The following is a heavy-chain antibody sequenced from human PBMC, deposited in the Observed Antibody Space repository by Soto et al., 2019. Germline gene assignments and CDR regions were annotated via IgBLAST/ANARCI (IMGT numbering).Heavy chain of an antibody. CDR1: GYKFTSYW. J-gene: IGHJ4*02. CDR3: ARPSIDYDSSGYSPFDY. Sequence: GESLKISCQGSGYKFTSYWIGWVRQMPGKGLEWMGIIYPGDSDTRYSPSFQGQVTISVDKSINTAYLQWSSLKTSDTAMYYCARPSIDYDSSGYSPFDYWGQGTLVTVSS. V-gene: IGHV5-51*01. D-gene: IGHD3-22*01. CDR2: IYPGDSDT.